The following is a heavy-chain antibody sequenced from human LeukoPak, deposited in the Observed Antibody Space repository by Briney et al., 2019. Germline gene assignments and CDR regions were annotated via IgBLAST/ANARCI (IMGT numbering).Heavy chain of an antibody. CDR2: IYYSGST. CDR3: SRGLRGRSGYYFDS. J-gene: IGHJ4*02. Sequence: SQTLSLTCTVSGGSISSGDYYWNWICQPPGKGLEWVGYIYYSGSTYYNPSLKSRVTISLDTSKTQFSLRLSSVTAADTAVYYCSRGLRGRSGYYFDSWGQGTLVTVSS. V-gene: IGHV4-30-4*01. CDR1: GGSISSGDYY.